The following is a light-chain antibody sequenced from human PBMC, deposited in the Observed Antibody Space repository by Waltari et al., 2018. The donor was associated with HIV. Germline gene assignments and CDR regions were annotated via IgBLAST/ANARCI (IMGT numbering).Light chain of an antibody. Sequence: QSVLTQPPSVSGAPGQRVTVPCTGHGPNTGANDDVQRYQMLPGSAPKLLIHTKTAPPSGVPDRFSGSKSGASASLAITGLQAEDEGDYYCQSFDSGLSAWVFGGGTKLTVL. CDR1: GPNTGANDD. CDR3: QSFDSGLSAWV. CDR2: TKT. V-gene: IGLV1-40*03. J-gene: IGLJ3*02.